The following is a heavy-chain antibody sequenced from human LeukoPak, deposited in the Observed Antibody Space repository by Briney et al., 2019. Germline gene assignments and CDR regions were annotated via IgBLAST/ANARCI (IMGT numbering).Heavy chain of an antibody. CDR1: GFTFSSYS. D-gene: IGHD3-10*02. J-gene: IGHJ6*03. CDR2: ISSSSSTI. V-gene: IGHV3-48*04. CDR3: ARDLFNYYMDV. Sequence: GGSLRLSCAASGFTFSSYSMNWVRQAPGKGLEWVSYISSSSSTIYSADSVKGRFTISRDNAKNSLYLQMNSLRAEATAVYYCARDLFNYYMDVWGKGTTVTVSS.